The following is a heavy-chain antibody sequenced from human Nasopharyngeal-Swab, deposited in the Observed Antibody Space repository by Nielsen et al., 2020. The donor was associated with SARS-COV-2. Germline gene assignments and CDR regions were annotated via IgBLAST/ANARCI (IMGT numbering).Heavy chain of an antibody. CDR2: MNPNSGNT. CDR3: ARTFYDFWSGYRYGMDV. CDR1: GYTFTSYD. V-gene: IGHV1-8*01. J-gene: IGHJ6*02. Sequence: ASVKVSCKAPGYTFTSYDINWVRQATGQGLEWMGWMNPNSGNTGYAQKFQGRVTMTRNTSISTAYMELSSLRSEDTAVYYCARTFYDFWSGYRYGMDVWGQGTTVTVSS. D-gene: IGHD3-3*01.